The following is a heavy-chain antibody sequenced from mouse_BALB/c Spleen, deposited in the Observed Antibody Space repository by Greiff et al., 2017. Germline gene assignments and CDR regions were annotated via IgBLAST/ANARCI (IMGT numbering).Heavy chain of an antibody. CDR1: GYSITSDYA. CDR2: ISYSGST. J-gene: IGHJ2*01. CDR3: ASTTVVDFDY. Sequence: EVHLVESGPGLVKPSQSLSLTCTVTGYSITSDYAWNWIRQFPGNKLEWMGYISYSGSTSYNPSLKSRISITRDTSKNQFFLQLNSVTTEDTATYYCASTTVVDFDYWGQGTTLTVSS. D-gene: IGHD1-1*01. V-gene: IGHV3-2*02.